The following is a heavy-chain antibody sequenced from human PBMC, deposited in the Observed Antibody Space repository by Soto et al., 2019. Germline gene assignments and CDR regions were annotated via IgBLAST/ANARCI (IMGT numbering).Heavy chain of an antibody. V-gene: IGHV4-4*02. CDR3: ERHIAVNGTRGFYY. CDR1: GGSISSSNW. D-gene: IGHD6-19*01. Sequence: QVQLQESGPGLVKPSGTLSLTCAVSGGSISSSNWWSWVRQPPGKGLEWIGEIYHSGTANYNPSLKSRVTIAMDKSNNPISLDLSSVTDADSAVYFCERHIAVNGTRGFYYWGQETLDTVSS. J-gene: IGHJ4*02. CDR2: IYHSGTA.